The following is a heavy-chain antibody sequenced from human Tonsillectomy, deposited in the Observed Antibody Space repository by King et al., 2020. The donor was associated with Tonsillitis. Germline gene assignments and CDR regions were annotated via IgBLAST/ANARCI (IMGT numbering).Heavy chain of an antibody. J-gene: IGHJ5*02. D-gene: IGHD2-2*01. Sequence: QLVQSGAEVKKPGASVKVSCKASGYSLITYGMHWVRQAPGQRLEWMGWINGGNGNTKYSQKFQGRVTITRDTSASTVYMELSSLRSEDTAVYYCARDLGDIVVVPAAPWFDPWGQGTLVTVSS. CDR1: GYSLITYG. V-gene: IGHV1-3*01. CDR3: ARDLGDIVVVPAAPWFDP. CDR2: INGGNGNT.